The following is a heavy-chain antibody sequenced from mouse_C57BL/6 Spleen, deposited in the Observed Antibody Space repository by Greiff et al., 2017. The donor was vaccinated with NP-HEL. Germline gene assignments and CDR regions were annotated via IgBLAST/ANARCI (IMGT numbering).Heavy chain of an antibody. V-gene: IGHV1-62-2*01. CDR2: FYPGSGSI. Sequence: QVQLQQSGAELVKPGASVKLSCKASDYTFTEYTIHWVKQRSGQGLEWIGWFYPGSGSIKYNEKFKDKATLTADKSSSTVYMELSRLTAEDSAVYFCARHYYYGSRPSWYFDVWGTGTTVTVSS. D-gene: IGHD1-1*01. CDR3: ARHYYYGSRPSWYFDV. J-gene: IGHJ1*03. CDR1: DYTFTEYT.